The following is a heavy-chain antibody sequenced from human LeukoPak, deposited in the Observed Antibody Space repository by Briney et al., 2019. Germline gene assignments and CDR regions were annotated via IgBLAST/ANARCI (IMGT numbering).Heavy chain of an antibody. J-gene: IGHJ3*02. CDR3: ARHGRANGLDI. D-gene: IGHD2-8*01. V-gene: IGHV4-59*08. CDR2: IYYSGST. Sequence: SEILSLTCTVSGGSISSYYWSWIRQPPGKGLEWIGYIYYSGSTNYNPSLKSRVTISVDTSKNQFSLKLNSMTAADTAVYYCARHGRANGLDIWGQGTMVTVSS. CDR1: GGSISSYY.